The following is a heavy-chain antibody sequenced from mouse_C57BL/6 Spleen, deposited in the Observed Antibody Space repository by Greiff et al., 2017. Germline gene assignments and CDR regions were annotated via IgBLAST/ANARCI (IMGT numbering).Heavy chain of an antibody. CDR3: ARSLFITTARDV. CDR1: GYTFTSYW. V-gene: IGHV1-61*01. CDR2: IYPSDSET. J-gene: IGHJ1*03. Sequence: QVQLQQPGAELVRPGSSVKLSCKASGYTFTSYWMDWVKQRPGQGLEWIGNIYPSDSETHYNQKFKDKATLTVDKSSSTAYMQLSSLTSEDSAVYYCARSLFITTARDVWGTGTTVTVSS. D-gene: IGHD1-1*01.